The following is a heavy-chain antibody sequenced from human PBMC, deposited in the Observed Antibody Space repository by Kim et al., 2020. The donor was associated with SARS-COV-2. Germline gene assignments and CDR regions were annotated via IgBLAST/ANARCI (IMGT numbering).Heavy chain of an antibody. CDR3: ARDLSIAAAGKWGY. CDR2: ISAYNGNT. Sequence: ASVKVSCKASGYTFTSYGISWVRQAPGQGLEGMGWISAYNGNTNYAQKPQGRVTMTTDTSTSTAYMELRSLRSDDTVVYYCARDLSIAAAGKWGYWGQGTLVTVSS. D-gene: IGHD6-13*01. CDR1: GYTFTSYG. J-gene: IGHJ4*02. V-gene: IGHV1-18*01.